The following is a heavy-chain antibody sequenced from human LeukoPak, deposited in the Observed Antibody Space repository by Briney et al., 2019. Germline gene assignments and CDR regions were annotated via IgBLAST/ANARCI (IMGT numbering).Heavy chain of an antibody. D-gene: IGHD4-11*01. Sequence: ASVTVSCKPSGYTFTSYDINWVRQATGHGLEWMGWMNPNSGNIAYAQKFQGRVTITRNTSINTAYMELSSLTSEDTAMYYCARGRATVTTHWLDPWGQGTLVAVSS. J-gene: IGHJ5*02. CDR1: GYTFTSYD. V-gene: IGHV1-8*03. CDR2: MNPNSGNI. CDR3: ARGRATVTTHWLDP.